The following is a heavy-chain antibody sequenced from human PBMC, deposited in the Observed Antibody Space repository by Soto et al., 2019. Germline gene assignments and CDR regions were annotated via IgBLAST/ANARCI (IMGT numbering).Heavy chain of an antibody. Sequence: SETLSLTCSVSGGSISRSYWSWVRQPPGKGLEWIGYIFYSGSTSYHPSVKSRVTISVDTSKNRYSLSLNSVTASDTAVYFCVSQRTTVPTQAYFDYWGPGALVTVSS. J-gene: IGHJ4*02. CDR2: IFYSGST. D-gene: IGHD4-17*01. V-gene: IGHV4-59*08. CDR3: VSQRTTVPTQAYFDY. CDR1: GGSISRSY.